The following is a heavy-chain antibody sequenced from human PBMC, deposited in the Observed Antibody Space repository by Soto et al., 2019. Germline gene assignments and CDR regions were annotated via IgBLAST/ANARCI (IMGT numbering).Heavy chain of an antibody. J-gene: IGHJ1*01. D-gene: IGHD3-10*01. CDR3: ARDPFPGPKGAGNN. V-gene: IGHV1-69*13. CDR2: IIPIFGTA. Sequence: SVKVSCKASGGTFSRYAISWVRQAPGQGLEWMGGIIPIFGTANYAQKFQGRVTITADESTSTAYMELSSLRSEDTAVYYCARDPFPGPKGAGNNWGQGTLVTVSS. CDR1: GGTFSRYA.